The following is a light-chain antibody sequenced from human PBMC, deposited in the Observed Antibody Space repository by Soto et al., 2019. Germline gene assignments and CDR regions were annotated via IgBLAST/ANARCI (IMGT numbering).Light chain of an antibody. J-gene: IGKJ1*01. V-gene: IGKV3-15*01. CDR3: QQYNDWPPWT. CDR2: GAS. CDR1: QSVRSSH. Sequence: EIVLTQSPGTLSLSPGERATLSCRSSQSVRSSHLAWYQQMPGQAPRLLIYGASTRATGIPARFSGSGSGTEFTLTISSLQSEDFAVYFCQQYNDWPPWTFGQGTKVDIK.